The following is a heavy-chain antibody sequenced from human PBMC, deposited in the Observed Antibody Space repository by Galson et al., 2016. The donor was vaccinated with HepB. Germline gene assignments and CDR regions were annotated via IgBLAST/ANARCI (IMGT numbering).Heavy chain of an antibody. CDR3: WGDDY. CDR1: GFSVSNDW. J-gene: IGHJ4*02. Sequence: RLSCAASGFSVSNDWMHWVRQAPGKGLEWVGLLKRKSDGGTANYAAPLKGRFTISRDDSKNTLYLQMNSLMTEDTGVYYCWGDDYWGQGTLVTVSS. CDR2: LKRKSDGGTA. V-gene: IGHV3-15*01. D-gene: IGHD2-21*02.